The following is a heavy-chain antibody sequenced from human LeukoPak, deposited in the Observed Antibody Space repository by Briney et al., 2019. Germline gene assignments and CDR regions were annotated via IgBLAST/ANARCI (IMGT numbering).Heavy chain of an antibody. V-gene: IGHV3-48*03. Sequence: GGSLRLSCAASGFTFSSYEMNWVRQAPGKGLEWVSYISSTGSDIYYADSVKGRFTITRDNAENSLYLQMNSLRAEDTAVYHCARDLPTGTYRAYFDNWGQGTLVTVSS. CDR2: ISSTGSDI. CDR1: GFTFSSYE. D-gene: IGHD1-26*01. CDR3: ARDLPTGTYRAYFDN. J-gene: IGHJ4*02.